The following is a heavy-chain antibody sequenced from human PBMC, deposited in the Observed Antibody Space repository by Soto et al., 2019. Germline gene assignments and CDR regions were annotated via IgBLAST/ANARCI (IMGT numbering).Heavy chain of an antibody. V-gene: IGHV3-30*03. Sequence: QVQLVESGGGVVQPGRSLRLSCAASGFTFSTYAMHWVRQAPGKGLEWVAVLSHDGSNKYYADSVKGRFTISRDNSKNTLYLQMNSLRAEDTAVYYCARVVPAAMYYYYCMDVWGQGTTVTVSS. CDR1: GFTFSTYA. J-gene: IGHJ6*02. CDR2: LSHDGSNK. D-gene: IGHD2-2*01. CDR3: ARVVPAAMYYYYCMDV.